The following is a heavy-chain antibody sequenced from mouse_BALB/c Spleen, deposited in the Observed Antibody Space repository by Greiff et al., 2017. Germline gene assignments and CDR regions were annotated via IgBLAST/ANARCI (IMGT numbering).Heavy chain of an antibody. Sequence: EVKLMESGGGLVQPKGSLKLSCAASGFTFNTYAMNWVRQAPGKGLEWVARIRSKSNNYATYYADSVKDRFTISRDDSQSMLYLQMNNLKTEDTAMYYCVRHNDYDVWFAYWGQGTLVTVSA. CDR2: IRSKSNNYAT. V-gene: IGHV10-1*02. D-gene: IGHD2-4*01. J-gene: IGHJ3*01. CDR3: VRHNDYDVWFAY. CDR1: GFTFNTYA.